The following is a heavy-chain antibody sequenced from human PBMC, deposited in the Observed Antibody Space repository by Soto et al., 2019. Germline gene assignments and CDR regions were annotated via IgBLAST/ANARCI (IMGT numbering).Heavy chain of an antibody. D-gene: IGHD6-6*01. Sequence: ALGLSCAASGFNFSVSSQSRIRQAPGKGLEWLAFIDSRGRTLSYADSVKGRFTISRDNAKNSLYLQMHSLRADDTAVYYCARQAARNYIDSWGQGDVVTVSS. CDR3: ARQAARNYIDS. J-gene: IGHJ4*02. V-gene: IGHV3-11*01. CDR2: IDSRGRTL. CDR1: GFNFSVSS.